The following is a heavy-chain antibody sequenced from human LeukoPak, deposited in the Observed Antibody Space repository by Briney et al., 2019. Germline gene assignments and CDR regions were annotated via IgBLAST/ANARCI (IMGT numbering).Heavy chain of an antibody. J-gene: IGHJ4*02. Sequence: PGGSLRLSCAASGFTFSTYGMYWVRQAPGKGLEWVAVIWYDGSNKYYVDSVKGRFTISRDNSKNTLYLQMNSLRAEDTAVYYCSRDRGALVGGYLFHYWGQGTLVTVSS. CDR1: GFTFSTYG. V-gene: IGHV3-33*01. CDR2: IWYDGSNK. CDR3: SRDRGALVGGYLFHY. D-gene: IGHD1-26*01.